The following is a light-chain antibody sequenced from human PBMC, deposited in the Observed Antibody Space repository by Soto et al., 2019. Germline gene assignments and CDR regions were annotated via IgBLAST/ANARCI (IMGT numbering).Light chain of an antibody. CDR1: QTVSTN. Sequence: EIVMTQSPATLAASPGERVTLSCRARQTVSTNLAWYQQKRGQAPRLLIYGASTRATDFPARFSGSGSGTEFTLTISSLQSEDFGVYYCQQYYYRPPYTFGQGTKLEIK. V-gene: IGKV3-15*01. CDR2: GAS. J-gene: IGKJ2*01. CDR3: QQYYYRPPYT.